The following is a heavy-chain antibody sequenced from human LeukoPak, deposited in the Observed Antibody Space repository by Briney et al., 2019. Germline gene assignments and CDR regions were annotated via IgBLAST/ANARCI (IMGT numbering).Heavy chain of an antibody. CDR1: GFTVSSNY. J-gene: IGHJ6*02. V-gene: IGHV3-66*02. CDR2: IYSGGST. D-gene: IGHD3-3*01. Sequence: PGGSLRLSCAASGFTVSSNYMSWVRQAPGKGLEWVSVIYSGGSTYYADSVKGRFTISRDNSKNTLYLQMNSLRAEDTAVYYCARALFGVVITTGLYYYGMDVWGQGTTVTVSS. CDR3: ARALFGVVITTGLYYYGMDV.